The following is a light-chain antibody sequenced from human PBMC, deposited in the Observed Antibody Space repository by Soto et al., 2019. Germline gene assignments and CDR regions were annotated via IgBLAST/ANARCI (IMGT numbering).Light chain of an antibody. CDR1: QNINNY. CDR2: AAS. J-gene: IGKJ2*01. Sequence: DIQMTQSPSSLSASVGDRVTITCRASQNINNYLYWYQQKPGKAPKLLIHAASRLQSGVPSRFSGSGSGTDFSLTISSLQPEDFATYYCHQSYVTPYTFGQGTNLEIK. CDR3: HQSYVTPYT. V-gene: IGKV1-39*01.